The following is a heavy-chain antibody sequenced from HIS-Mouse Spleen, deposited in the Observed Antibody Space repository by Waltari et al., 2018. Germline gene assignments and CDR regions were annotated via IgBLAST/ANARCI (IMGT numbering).Heavy chain of an antibody. CDR1: GGSISSSSCF. CDR2: IYYSGST. CDR3: ARVPGDYSGAFDI. Sequence: QLQLQESGPGLVKPSETLSLTCTVPGGSISSSSCFWGWIRQPPGKGREWIGSIYYSGSTYYNPALKSRITISVDTSKNQFSRKLSSVTAADTAVYYCARVPGDYSGAFDIWGQGTMVTVSS. J-gene: IGHJ3*02. D-gene: IGHD4-17*01. V-gene: IGHV4-39*07.